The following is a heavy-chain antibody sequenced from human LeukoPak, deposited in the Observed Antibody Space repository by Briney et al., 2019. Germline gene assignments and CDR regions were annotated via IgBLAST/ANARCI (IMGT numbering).Heavy chain of an antibody. D-gene: IGHD5-12*01. J-gene: IGHJ4*02. CDR1: GYTSTSYG. CDR2: ISVYNGNT. V-gene: IGHV1-18*01. Sequence: ASVKVSCKASGYTSTSYGISWVRQAPGQGLEWMGWISVYNGNTNYAQKLQGRVTMTTDTSTSTAYMELRSLRSDDTAVYYCARAYSGYDFFDYWGQGILVTVSS. CDR3: ARAYSGYDFFDY.